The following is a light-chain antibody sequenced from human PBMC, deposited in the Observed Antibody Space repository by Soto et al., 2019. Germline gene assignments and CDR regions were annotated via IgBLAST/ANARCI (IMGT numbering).Light chain of an antibody. CDR2: NAS. CDR1: QSLSSNF. CDR3: QQSGSSPPT. V-gene: IGKV3-20*01. Sequence: EIVLTQSPATLSLSPGERATLSCRASQSLSSNFLAWYQQKPGQAPRLLIYNASNRATGIPARFSGSGSGTDFTLTISRLEPEDFAVYYCQQSGSSPPTFGQGTKVDIK. J-gene: IGKJ1*01.